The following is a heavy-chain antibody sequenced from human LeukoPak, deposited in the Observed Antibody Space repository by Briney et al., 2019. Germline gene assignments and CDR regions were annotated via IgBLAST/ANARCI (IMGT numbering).Heavy chain of an antibody. CDR1: GYTFTGYY. V-gene: IGHV1-18*04. D-gene: IGHD3-3*01. CDR3: ARGSITIFGVVNLFDY. CDR2: ISAYNGNT. J-gene: IGHJ4*02. Sequence: ASVKVSCKASGYTFTGYYMHWVRQAPGQGLEWMGWISAYNGNTNYAQKLQGRVTMTTDTSTSTAYMELRSLRSDDTAVYYCARGSITIFGVVNLFDYWGQGTLVTVSS.